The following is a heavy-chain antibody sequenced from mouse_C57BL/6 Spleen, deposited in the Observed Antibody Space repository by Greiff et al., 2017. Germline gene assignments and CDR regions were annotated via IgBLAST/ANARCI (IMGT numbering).Heavy chain of an antibody. D-gene: IGHD3-2*02. CDR3: ARPDSSGWGDY. Sequence: QVQLQQPGAELVKPGASVKLSCKASGYTFTSYWMHWVKQRPGQGLEWIGMIHPNSGSTNYNEKFKSKATLTVDKSSSTAYMQLSSLTSEDSAVYYCARPDSSGWGDYWGQGTTLTVSS. J-gene: IGHJ2*01. CDR2: IHPNSGST. V-gene: IGHV1-64*01. CDR1: GYTFTSYW.